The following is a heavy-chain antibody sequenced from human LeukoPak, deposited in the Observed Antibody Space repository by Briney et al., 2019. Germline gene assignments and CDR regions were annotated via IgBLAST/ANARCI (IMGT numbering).Heavy chain of an antibody. CDR1: GYNFPKSW. Sequence: GESLKISCKASGYNFPKSWIGWVRQMPGKGVEWMAIVYPDGSRTKYSPSFQGQVTISADKSINTAYLQWSSLRASDTAMYYCARPDYFASHDWGQGTLVTVSS. J-gene: IGHJ4*02. CDR3: ARPDYFASHD. D-gene: IGHD2/OR15-2a*01. CDR2: VYPDGSRT. V-gene: IGHV5-51*01.